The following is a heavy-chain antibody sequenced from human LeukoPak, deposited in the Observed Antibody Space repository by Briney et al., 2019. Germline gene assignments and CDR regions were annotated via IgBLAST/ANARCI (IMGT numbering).Heavy chain of an antibody. D-gene: IGHD3-9*01. V-gene: IGHV4-59*01. J-gene: IGHJ4*02. CDR1: GGSINSYY. CDR3: ASYDILTGEVDY. Sequence: SETLSLTCSVSGGSINSYYWSWIRQPPGKRLEWIAYFYNSGSTNYNPSLKSRVTISLDTSKNQVSLKLSSVTAADTAVYYCASYDILTGEVDYWGQGTLVTVSS. CDR2: FYNSGST.